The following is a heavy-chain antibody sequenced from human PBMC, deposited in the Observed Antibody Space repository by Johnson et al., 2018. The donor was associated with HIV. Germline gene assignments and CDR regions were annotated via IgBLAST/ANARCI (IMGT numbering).Heavy chain of an antibody. CDR1: GFTFSSHA. D-gene: IGHD2-2*01. J-gene: IGHJ3*02. CDR2: ISYDGGNK. CDR3: ARGTLAAFDI. V-gene: IGHV3-30*04. Sequence: QVQLVESGGGLVQPGGSLRLSCAASGFTFSSHAMHWVRQAPGKGLEWVACISYDGGNKYYADSVKGRFTISRDNSKNTLYLQMKSLRAEDTAVYYCARGTLAAFDIWGQGTMVTVSS.